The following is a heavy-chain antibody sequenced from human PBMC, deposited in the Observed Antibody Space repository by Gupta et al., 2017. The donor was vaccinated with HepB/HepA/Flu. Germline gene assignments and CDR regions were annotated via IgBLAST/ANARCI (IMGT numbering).Heavy chain of an antibody. D-gene: IGHD2-2*02. CDR3: ASTLAYCGGTSCYTFDY. Sequence: EVQLVESGGGLVQTGGSLRLSCAASGFTFSTYNMNWVCQAPGKGLEWVSYISRSSTTIYYADSMKGRFTISRDNAKNSLYLQMNSLRDEDTAVYYCASTLAYCGGTSCYTFDYWGQGTLVTVSS. CDR2: ISRSSTTI. J-gene: IGHJ4*02. V-gene: IGHV3-48*02. CDR1: GFTFSTYN.